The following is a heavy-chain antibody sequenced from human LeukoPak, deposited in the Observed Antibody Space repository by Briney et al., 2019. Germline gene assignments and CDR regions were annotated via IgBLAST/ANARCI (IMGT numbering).Heavy chain of an antibody. V-gene: IGHV1-69*02. D-gene: IGHD1-14*01. CDR1: GGTFTSYT. CDR3: ASAPGTRFDY. J-gene: IGHJ4*02. CDR2: IIPILGIA. Sequence: SVKVSCKASGGTFTSYTISWVRQAPGQGLEWMGRIIPILGIANYAQKFQGRVTITADKSTSTAYMELRSLRSEDTAVYYCASAPGTRFDYWGQGTLVTVSS.